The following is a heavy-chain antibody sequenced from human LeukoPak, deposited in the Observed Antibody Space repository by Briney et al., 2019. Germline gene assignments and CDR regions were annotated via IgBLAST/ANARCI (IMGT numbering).Heavy chain of an antibody. CDR1: GYSFTSGHY. D-gene: IGHD2-2*01. V-gene: IGHV4-38-2*01. CDR2: IYHTGSA. J-gene: IGHJ4*02. CDR3: ARYCTSTTCILRGFDY. Sequence: PSETLSLTCSVSGYSFTSGHYWGWIRRPPGKGLEWIAKIYHTGSAHYNPSLKSRVTIAVDTSTNQFSLKLSSVTVADPAVYDCARYCTSTTCILRGFDYWGQGTLVTVSS.